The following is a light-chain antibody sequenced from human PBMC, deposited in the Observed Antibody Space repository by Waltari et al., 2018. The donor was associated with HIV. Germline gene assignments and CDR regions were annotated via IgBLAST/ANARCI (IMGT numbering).Light chain of an antibody. V-gene: IGLV1-47*01. Sequence: QSVLTQPPSASATPRPRVTISCSGSSSHIGRHYVYLYQPLPRTAPKRLISRNKQRPSGVPDRFSGSKSGTSASLAISGLRSEDEADYYCASLNDSLSGYVFGTGTKVTV. CDR1: SSHIGRHY. CDR3: ASLNDSLSGYV. CDR2: RNK. J-gene: IGLJ1*01.